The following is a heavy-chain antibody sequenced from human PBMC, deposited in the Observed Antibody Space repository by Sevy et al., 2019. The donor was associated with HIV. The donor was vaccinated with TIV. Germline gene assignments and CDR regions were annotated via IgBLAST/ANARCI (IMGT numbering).Heavy chain of an antibody. CDR3: AKDGTAYGDYFYYFDS. CDR1: GFTFSRYG. Sequence: GGSLRLSCAASGFTFSRYGMHWVRQAPGKGLEWVTVISYDGSVKYYVHSVKGRFTISRDNSKNTVYLQMNSLRAEDTAVYYCAKDGTAYGDYFYYFDSWGQGTLVTVSS. V-gene: IGHV3-30*18. CDR2: ISYDGSVK. D-gene: IGHD4-17*01. J-gene: IGHJ4*02.